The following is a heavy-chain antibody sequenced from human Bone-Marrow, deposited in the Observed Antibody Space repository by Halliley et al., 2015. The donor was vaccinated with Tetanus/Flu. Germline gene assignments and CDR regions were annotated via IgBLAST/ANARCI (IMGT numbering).Heavy chain of an antibody. CDR2: ISSSGYYK. J-gene: IGHJ4*02. V-gene: IGHV3-21*04. D-gene: IGHD2-2*01. Sequence: SLRLSCAASGFTFGGFRMNWVRQTPGKGLEWVSSISSSGYYKHYADSVKGRFAISRDNADNSLFLDMNSLRAEDTAVYYCSRQTVSCHDFWGQGTVVTVSS. CDR3: SRQTVSCHDF. CDR1: GFTFGGFR.